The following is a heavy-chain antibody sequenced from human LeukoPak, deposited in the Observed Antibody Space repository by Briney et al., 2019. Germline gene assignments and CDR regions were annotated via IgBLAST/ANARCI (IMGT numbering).Heavy chain of an antibody. CDR2: ISASVGTP. CDR3: ARESGTSGWYDY. CDR1: GFNVDDYA. J-gene: IGHJ4*02. V-gene: IGHV3-43*02. D-gene: IGHD6-19*01. Sequence: SGGSLRLSCAASGFNVDDYAMHWVRQAPGKGLEWVSLISASVGTPYYADSVKGRFTISRDNSKNSLYLQMNSLRTGDTALYYCARESGTSGWYDYWGQGTLVTVSS.